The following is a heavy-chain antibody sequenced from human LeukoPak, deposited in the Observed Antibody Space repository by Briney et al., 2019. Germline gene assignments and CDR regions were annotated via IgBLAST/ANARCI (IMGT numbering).Heavy chain of an antibody. V-gene: IGHV3-23*01. CDR1: GFTFSSYA. J-gene: IGHJ4*02. Sequence: GGSLRLSCAAPGFTFSSYAMSWVRQAPGKGLEWVSAISGSGGSTYYADSVKGRFTISRDNSKNTLYLQVNSLRAEDTAVYYCAKSLRNWNYVPFLGYWGQGTLVTVSS. D-gene: IGHD1-7*01. CDR3: AKSLRNWNYVPFLGY. CDR2: ISGSGGST.